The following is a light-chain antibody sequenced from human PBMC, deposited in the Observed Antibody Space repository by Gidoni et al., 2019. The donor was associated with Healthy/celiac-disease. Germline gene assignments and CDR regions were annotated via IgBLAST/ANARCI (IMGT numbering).Light chain of an antibody. V-gene: IGLV1-44*01. CDR2: SNN. CDR1: SSNIGSNT. Sequence: QSVLTQPPSASGTPGQGVTISCSGSSSNIGSNTVNWYQQLPGTAPKLLIYSNNPRPSGVPDRFSGSKSGTSASLAISGLQSEDEADYYCAAWDDSLNGWVFGGGTKLTVL. CDR3: AAWDDSLNGWV. J-gene: IGLJ3*02.